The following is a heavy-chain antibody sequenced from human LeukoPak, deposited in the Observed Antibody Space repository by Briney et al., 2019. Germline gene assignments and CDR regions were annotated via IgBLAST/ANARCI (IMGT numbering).Heavy chain of an antibody. J-gene: IGHJ4*02. D-gene: IGHD2/OR15-2a*01. CDR1: GSYW. CDR3: VSFYETY. Sequence: PGGSLRLSCAASGSYWMHWSAKLQGRDWCGSHINSDGSWTSYADSVKGRFTISKDNAKNTVYLQMNNLRAEDTAVYYCVSFYETYWGRGTLVTVSS. V-gene: IGHV3-74*01. CDR2: NSDGSWT.